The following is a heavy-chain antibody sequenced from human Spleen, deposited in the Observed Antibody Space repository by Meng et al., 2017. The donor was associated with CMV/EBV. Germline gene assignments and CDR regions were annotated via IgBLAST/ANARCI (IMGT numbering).Heavy chain of an antibody. D-gene: IGHD2-2*01. V-gene: IGHV1-69*05. CDR1: GGTFSSYA. J-gene: IGHJ5*02. Sequence: KASGGTFSSYAISWVRQAPGQGLEWMGGIIPIFGTANYAQKFQGRVTITTDESTSTAYMELSSRRSEDTAVYYCARAAAVPAVSWFDPWGQGTLVTVSS. CDR3: ARAAAVPAVSWFDP. CDR2: IIPIFGTA.